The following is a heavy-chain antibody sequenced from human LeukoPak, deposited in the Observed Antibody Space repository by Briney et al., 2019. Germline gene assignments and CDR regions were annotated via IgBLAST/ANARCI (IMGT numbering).Heavy chain of an antibody. CDR3: ARRNKGTSGSYFDY. D-gene: IGHD1-26*01. V-gene: IGHV4-61*02. CDR2: IYTSGST. J-gene: IGHJ4*02. Sequence: SETLSLTCTVSGGSISSGSYYWSWIRQPAGKGLEWIGRIYTSGSTNYNPSLKSRVTISVDTSKNQFSLKLSSVTAADTAVYYCARRNKGTSGSYFDYWGQGTLVTVSS. CDR1: GGSISSGSYY.